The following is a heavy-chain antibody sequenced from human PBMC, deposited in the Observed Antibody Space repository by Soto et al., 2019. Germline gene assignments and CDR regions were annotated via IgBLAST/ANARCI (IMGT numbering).Heavy chain of an antibody. CDR1: GGSMSRGGHS. J-gene: IGHJ4*02. Sequence: SETLSLTWSVPGGSMSRGGHSWSFVRQGPGKGLEWIGFIYYTGSNNYNPSLQSRVNISVDTSKNQFSLKLSSVTAADTAVYYCAREDIAHTVVTQGWNWGQGTLVTASS. D-gene: IGHD5-12*01. CDR2: IYYTGSN. V-gene: IGHV4-30-2*01. CDR3: AREDIAHTVVTQGWN.